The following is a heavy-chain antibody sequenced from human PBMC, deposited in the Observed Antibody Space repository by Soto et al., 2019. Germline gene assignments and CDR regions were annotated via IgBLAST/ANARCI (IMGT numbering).Heavy chain of an antibody. V-gene: IGHV3-73*01. CDR2: IRSKANSYAT. J-gene: IGHJ4*02. D-gene: IGHD3-10*01. CDR1: GFSLSGSA. Sequence: GSLRLSCAASGFSLSGSAMHWVRQASGKGLEWVGRIRSKANSYATAYAASVKGRFTISRDDSKNTAYLQMNSLKTEDTAVYYCTRLNPMVRGVIRPFDYWAQGTLVPAPS. CDR3: TRLNPMVRGVIRPFDY.